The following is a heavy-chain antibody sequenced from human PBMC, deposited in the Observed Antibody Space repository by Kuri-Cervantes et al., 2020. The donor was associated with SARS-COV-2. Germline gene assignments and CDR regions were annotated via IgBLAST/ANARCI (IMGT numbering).Heavy chain of an antibody. D-gene: IGHD4-17*01. CDR1: GGSFSGYY. J-gene: IGHJ2*01. V-gene: IGHV4-34*01. Sequence: SQTLALTGAVYGGSFSGYYWSWIRQPPGKGLEWIGEINHSGSTNYNPSLKSRVTISVDTSKNQFSLKLSSVTAADTAVYYCARPYGDDLNWYFDLWGRGTLVTVSS. CDR3: ARPYGDDLNWYFDL. CDR2: INHSGST.